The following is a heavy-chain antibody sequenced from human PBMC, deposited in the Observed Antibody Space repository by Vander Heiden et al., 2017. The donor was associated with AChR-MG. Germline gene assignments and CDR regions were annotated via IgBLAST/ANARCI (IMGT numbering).Heavy chain of an antibody. CDR1: GYSLTSYW. J-gene: IGHJ4*02. CDR3: ARVNYQRPTDGVNFDY. Sequence: EVQLVQSGAEVKEPGESLKISCKGSGYSLTSYWIGWVRQMPGKGLEWMGIIYPGDSDTRYSPSFQGQVTISADKSISTAYLQWSSLKASDTAMYYCARVNYQRPTDGVNFDYWGQGTLVTVSS. D-gene: IGHD1-7*01. CDR2: IYPGDSDT. V-gene: IGHV5-51*01.